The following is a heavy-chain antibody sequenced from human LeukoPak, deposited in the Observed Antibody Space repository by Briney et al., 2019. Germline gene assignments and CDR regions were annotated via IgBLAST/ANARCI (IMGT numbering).Heavy chain of an antibody. D-gene: IGHD4-17*01. Sequence: ASVKVSCKASGYTFTSYYMHWVRQAPGQGLEWRGLINPSGGSTSYAQKFQGRVTMTRDTSTSTVYMELRSLRSEDTAVYYCARDLGDYGDYSYAFDIWGQGRMVTVYS. CDR2: INPSGGST. CDR3: ARDLGDYGDYSYAFDI. V-gene: IGHV1-46*01. CDR1: GYTFTSYY. J-gene: IGHJ3*02.